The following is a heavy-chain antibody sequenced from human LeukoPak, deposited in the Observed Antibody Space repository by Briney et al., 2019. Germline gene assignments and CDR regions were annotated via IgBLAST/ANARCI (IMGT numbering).Heavy chain of an antibody. V-gene: IGHV4-59*08. J-gene: IGHJ4*02. CDR3: VRQKAVNADLEH. D-gene: IGHD6-19*01. Sequence: SETLPLTCTVSGGSISYYFWSWFRQSPGKTLEWIGNSHYSGSNTYNPSLESRLSMSVDTSKNQFSLTLRSATAADTAVYYCVRQKAVNADLEHWGQGTLVTVAS. CDR1: GGSISYYF. CDR2: SHYSGSN.